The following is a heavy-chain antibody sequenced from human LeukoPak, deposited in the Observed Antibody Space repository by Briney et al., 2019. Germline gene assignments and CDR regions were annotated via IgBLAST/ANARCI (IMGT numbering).Heavy chain of an antibody. CDR1: GGSIIASDW. CDR3: SRRNSLYDAFDI. CDR2: VFHTGSR. Sequence: SGTLSLTCTVSGGSIIASDWWTWVRQAPGKGLEWVGEVFHTGSRNYCPSLKGRITISIDKYKSQFYLQLNSVTAADAAVYFCSRRNSLYDAFDIWGPGRLIAVSS. V-gene: IGHV4-4*02. J-gene: IGHJ3*02.